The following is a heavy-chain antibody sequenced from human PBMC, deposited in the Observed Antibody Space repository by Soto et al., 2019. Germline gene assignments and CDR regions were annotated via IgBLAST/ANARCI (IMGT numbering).Heavy chain of an antibody. J-gene: IGHJ4*02. CDR1: GFTFSRYG. Sequence: QVQLVESGGGVVQPGRSLRLSCAASGFTFSRYGMHWVRQAPGKGLAWVAVISYDGSNKYYADSVKGRFTISRDTSKNTLYLQMNSLRAEDTAVYYCATGGGYSYGYPTFFDYWGQGTLVTVSS. CDR3: ATGGGYSYGYPTFFDY. V-gene: IGHV3-30*03. D-gene: IGHD5-18*01. CDR2: ISYDGSNK.